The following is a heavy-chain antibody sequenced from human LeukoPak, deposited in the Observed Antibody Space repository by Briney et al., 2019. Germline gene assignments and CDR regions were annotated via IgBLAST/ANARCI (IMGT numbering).Heavy chain of an antibody. Sequence: SETLSLSCTVSGGSISSYYWSWVRQPPGKGLEWIGYFYYSGSTNYNPSLKSRVTISVDTSKNQFSLKLSSVTAADTAVYYCARDVVGMGGYGAYVGLPLDYWDQGALVTVSS. CDR2: FYYSGST. V-gene: IGHV4-59*01. J-gene: IGHJ4*02. CDR3: ARDVVGMGGYGAYVGLPLDY. CDR1: GGSISSYY. D-gene: IGHD5-12*01.